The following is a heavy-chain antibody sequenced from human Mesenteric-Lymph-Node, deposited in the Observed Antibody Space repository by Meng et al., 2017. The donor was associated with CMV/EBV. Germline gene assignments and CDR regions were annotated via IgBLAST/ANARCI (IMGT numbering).Heavy chain of an antibody. CDR3: AREFYDTLTGYSHYFDS. J-gene: IGHJ4*02. CDR1: GYSISSGYY. D-gene: IGHD3-9*01. CDR2: VYHSGTN. V-gene: IGHV4-38-2*02. Sequence: SETLSLTCTVSGYSISSGYYWGWIRQPPGKGLEWIGSVYHSGTNYYRPSPTSRVTISIDTSKNQFSLNLNSVTAADTAVYYCAREFYDTLTGYSHYFDSWGQGMLVTVSS.